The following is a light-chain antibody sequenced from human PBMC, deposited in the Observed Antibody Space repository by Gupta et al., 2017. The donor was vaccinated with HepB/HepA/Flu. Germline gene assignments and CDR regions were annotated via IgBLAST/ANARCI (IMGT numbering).Light chain of an antibody. CDR1: SNDFSGYTY. V-gene: IGLV2-14*03. Sequence: QSALTQPAFVSGAPGQLVTISCTGPSNDFSGYTYVSWYQQHPGRAPKLIIYDISNRPSGVSNRFSGSKSGNTASLTISGLQTEDEADYYCTSYSSSSISYVFGTGTKVTVL. J-gene: IGLJ1*01. CDR2: DIS. CDR3: TSYSSSSISYV.